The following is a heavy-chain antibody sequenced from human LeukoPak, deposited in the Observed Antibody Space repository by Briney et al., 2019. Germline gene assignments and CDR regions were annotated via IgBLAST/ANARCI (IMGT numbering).Heavy chain of an antibody. CDR2: IRSTASNM. CDR1: GFTFSDYE. CDR3: ARSTYYYYGMDV. J-gene: IGHJ6*02. V-gene: IGHV3-48*03. Sequence: PGGSLRLSCAASGFTFSDYEMNWVRQAPGQGLEWVSYIRSTASNMFYADSVKGRFTISRDNAKNSLFLQMNSLRVEDTAVYYSARSTYYYYGMDVWGQGTTVTVSS.